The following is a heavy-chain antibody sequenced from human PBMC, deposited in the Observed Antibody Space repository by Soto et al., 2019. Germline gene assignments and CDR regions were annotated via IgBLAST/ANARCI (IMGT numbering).Heavy chain of an antibody. V-gene: IGHV3-23*01. CDR1: GFTFSSYA. CDR2: ISGSGDST. Sequence: EVQLLDSGGGLVQPGGSLRLSCAASGFTFSSYAMNWVRQAPGKGLEWASVISGSGDSTYYADSVKGRFTISRDNSKNTLYLQMTSLRTEDTAVYYCARRVPGAYFDYWGQGTLVTVSS. D-gene: IGHD2-8*02. CDR3: ARRVPGAYFDY. J-gene: IGHJ4*02.